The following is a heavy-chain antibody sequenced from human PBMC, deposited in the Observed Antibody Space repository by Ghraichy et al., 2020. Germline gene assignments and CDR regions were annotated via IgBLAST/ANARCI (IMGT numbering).Heavy chain of an antibody. V-gene: IGHV3-48*02. Sequence: GESLNISCAASGFTFSSYSMNWVRQAPGKGLEWVSYISSSSSTIYYADSVKGRFTISRDNAKNSLYLQMNSLRDEDTAVYYCARERLAYCGGDCYSIGYWGQGTLVTVS. CDR2: ISSSSSTI. J-gene: IGHJ4*02. D-gene: IGHD2-21*02. CDR3: ARERLAYCGGDCYSIGY. CDR1: GFTFSSYS.